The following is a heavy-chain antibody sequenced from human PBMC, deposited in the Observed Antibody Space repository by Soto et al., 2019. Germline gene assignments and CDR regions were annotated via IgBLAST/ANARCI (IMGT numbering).Heavy chain of an antibody. V-gene: IGHV2-5*01. D-gene: IGHD3-22*01. CDR2: VYWNDER. Sequence: QIALQESGPTVVKPTQTLTLTCTFSGFSLTTTGVGVGWIRHAPGKALEWLAMVYWNDERRYSPSLKSRLTITQDTSKNQVVLTMTYMDPVDTATYFCAHYDSSGYFSHFDSWGQGTLVTLSS. CDR1: GFSLTTTGVG. CDR3: AHYDSSGYFSHFDS. J-gene: IGHJ4*02.